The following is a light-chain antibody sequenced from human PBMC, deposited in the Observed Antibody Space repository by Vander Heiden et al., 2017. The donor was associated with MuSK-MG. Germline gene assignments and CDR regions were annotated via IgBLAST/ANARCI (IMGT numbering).Light chain of an antibody. CDR2: EVN. J-gene: IGLJ2*01. V-gene: IGLV2-23*02. CDR1: RSDFVNYNL. Sequence: QSALTQPASESGSPGPSITISCTGTRSDFVNYNLVSWYQQHPGKVPKVIIFEVNKRASGVSHRFSGSKSGNTAFLTISGLQAEDEADYYCCSYADRARFGGGTKLTVL. CDR3: CSYADRAR.